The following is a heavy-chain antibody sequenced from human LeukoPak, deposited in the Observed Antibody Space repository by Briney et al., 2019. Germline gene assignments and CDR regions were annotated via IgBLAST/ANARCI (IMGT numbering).Heavy chain of an antibody. CDR2: INHSGST. CDR1: GGSFSGYY. J-gene: IGHJ4*02. CDR3: ARCSDCSSTSCYTD. D-gene: IGHD2-2*02. V-gene: IGHV4-34*01. Sequence: SETPSLTCAVYGGSFSGYYWSWIRQPPGKGLEWIGEINHSGSTNYNPSLKSRVTISVDTSKNQFSLKLSSVTAADTAVYYCARCSDCSSTSCYTDWGQGTLVTVSS.